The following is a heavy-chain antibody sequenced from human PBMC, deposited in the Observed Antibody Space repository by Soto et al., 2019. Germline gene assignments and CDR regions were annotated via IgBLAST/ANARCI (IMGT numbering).Heavy chain of an antibody. Sequence: GGSLRLSCTASGLPHSRFAMMWVRQAPGKGLEGVSGIYGSGGGIEYADSVKGRFTISRDNSKNTVYLQMTDLRADDTAVYYCAKDAVYNDGLWLMDHWGQGTQVTVSS. J-gene: IGHJ4*02. CDR1: GLPHSRFA. V-gene: IGHV3-23*01. CDR2: IYGSGGGI. D-gene: IGHD2-21*01. CDR3: AKDAVYNDGLWLMDH.